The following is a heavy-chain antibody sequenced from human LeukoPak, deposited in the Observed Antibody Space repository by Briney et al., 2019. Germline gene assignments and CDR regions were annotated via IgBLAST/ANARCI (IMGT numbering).Heavy chain of an antibody. D-gene: IGHD6-19*01. V-gene: IGHV3-9*01. J-gene: IGHJ6*03. Sequence: GGSLRLSCAASGFTFDDYAMHWVRQAPGKGLEWVSGISWNSGSIGYADSVKGRFTISRDNSKNTLYLQMNSLRADDTAVYYCAKDLQWLVYHYYCNMDAWGKGTTVTVSS. CDR1: GFTFDDYA. CDR3: AKDLQWLVYHYYCNMDA. CDR2: ISWNSGSI.